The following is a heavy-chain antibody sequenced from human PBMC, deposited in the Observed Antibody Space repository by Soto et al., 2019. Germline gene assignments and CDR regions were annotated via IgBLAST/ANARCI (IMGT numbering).Heavy chain of an antibody. Sequence: QLQLLESGPGLVKPSETLSLTCSVSGDSINSGGYFWGWIRQPPGKGLEWIGSINYSGTTYYNLSLQSRITISVDTSKNQYSLNLNSVTAADTAVYYCASHGTYYDILTSYLPGYVDYWGRGTLVTVSS. CDR1: GDSINSGGYF. V-gene: IGHV4-39*01. CDR3: ASHGTYYDILTSYLPGYVDY. J-gene: IGHJ4*02. CDR2: INYSGTT. D-gene: IGHD3-9*01.